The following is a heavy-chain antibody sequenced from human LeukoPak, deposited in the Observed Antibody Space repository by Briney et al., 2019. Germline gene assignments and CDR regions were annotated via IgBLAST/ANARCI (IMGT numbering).Heavy chain of an antibody. V-gene: IGHV5-51*01. CDR3: ARHYGSGNYVFDY. D-gene: IGHD3-10*01. J-gene: IGHJ4*02. Sequence: GESLKISCKGSGYSFSSYWIGWVRHMPGKGLEWMGIIYPGDSDTRYSPSFQGQVTFSADKSISTAYLQWSSLKASDTAMYYCARHYGSGNYVFDYWGQGTLVTVSS. CDR1: GYSFSSYW. CDR2: IYPGDSDT.